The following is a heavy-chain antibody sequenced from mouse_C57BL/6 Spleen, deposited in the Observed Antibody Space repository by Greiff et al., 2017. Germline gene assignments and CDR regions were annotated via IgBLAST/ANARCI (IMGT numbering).Heavy chain of an antibody. CDR2: IYPGDGDT. V-gene: IGHV1-82*01. Sequence: QVQLQQSGPELVKPGASVKISCKASGYAFSSSWMNWVKQRPGKGLEWIGRIYPGDGDTNYNGKFKGKATLTADKSSSAAYLQLSSLTSEDSAVYFCEAAYGGGYFDYWGQGTTLTVSS. D-gene: IGHD1-1*01. J-gene: IGHJ2*01. CDR3: EAAYGGGYFDY. CDR1: GYAFSSSW.